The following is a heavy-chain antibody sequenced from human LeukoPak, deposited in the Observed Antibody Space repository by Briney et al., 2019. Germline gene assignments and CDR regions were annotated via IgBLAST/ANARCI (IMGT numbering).Heavy chain of an antibody. Sequence: GGSLRLSCAASGFTFSNYDMTWVRQAPGKGLEWVSGISSSGGRIYYADSVEGRFTISRDNAKNSLYLQMNSLRAEDTAVYYCARDPYSGGYGDYYYYYMDLWGQGTTVTISS. CDR2: ISSSGGRI. V-gene: IGHV3-21*01. J-gene: IGHJ6*03. CDR3: ARDPYSGGYGDYYYYYMDL. CDR1: GFTFSNYD. D-gene: IGHD1-26*01.